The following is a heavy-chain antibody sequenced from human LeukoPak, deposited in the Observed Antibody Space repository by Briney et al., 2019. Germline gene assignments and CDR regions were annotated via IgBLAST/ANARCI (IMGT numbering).Heavy chain of an antibody. CDR3: ARVLLRFPFDY. J-gene: IGHJ4*02. D-gene: IGHD3-3*01. V-gene: IGHV4-39*07. CDR1: GGSISSGDYY. CDR2: INHSGST. Sequence: PSETLSLTCTVSGGSISSGDYYWSWIRQPPGQGLEWIGEINHSGSTNYNPSLKSRVTISVDTSKNQFSLKLSSVTAADTAVYYCARVLLRFPFDYWGQGTLVTVSS.